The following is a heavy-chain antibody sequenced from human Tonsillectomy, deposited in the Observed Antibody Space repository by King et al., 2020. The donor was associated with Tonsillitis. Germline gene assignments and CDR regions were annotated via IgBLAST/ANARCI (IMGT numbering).Heavy chain of an antibody. V-gene: IGHV3-30-3*01. CDR3: ASGLYGDYAEGAFDI. D-gene: IGHD4-17*01. CDR2: ISYDGSNK. CDR1: GFTFSSYA. Sequence: VQLVESGGGVVQPGRSLRLSCAASGFTFSSYAMHWVRQAPGKGLEWVAVISYDGSNKYYADSVKGRFTISRDNSKNTLYLQMNSLRAEETAVYYCASGLYGDYAEGAFDIWGQGTTVTVSS. J-gene: IGHJ3*02.